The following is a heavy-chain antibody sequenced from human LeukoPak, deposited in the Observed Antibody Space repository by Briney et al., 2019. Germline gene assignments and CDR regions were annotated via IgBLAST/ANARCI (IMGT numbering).Heavy chain of an antibody. V-gene: IGHV4-4*07. CDR3: ARETITSSPKYFDY. CDR1: GGSISSYY. Sequence: SETLSLTCTVSGGSISSYYWSWIRQPAGKGLEWIGRIYTSGSTNYNPSLKRRVTMSVDTSKNQFSLKLSSVTAADTAVYYCARETITSSPKYFDYWGQGTLVTVSS. CDR2: IYTSGST. J-gene: IGHJ4*02. D-gene: IGHD3-10*01.